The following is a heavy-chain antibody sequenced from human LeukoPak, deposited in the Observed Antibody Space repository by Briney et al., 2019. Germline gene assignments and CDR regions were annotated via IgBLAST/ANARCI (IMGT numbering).Heavy chain of an antibody. Sequence: SETLSLTCTVSGGSISSYYWSWIRQPAGKGLEWIGRIYTSGSTNYNPSLKSQVTMSVDMSKNQFSLKLSSVTAADTAVYYCARQGSYGDYMLVDYWGQGTRVTVSS. J-gene: IGHJ4*02. D-gene: IGHD4-17*01. CDR2: IYTSGST. V-gene: IGHV4-4*07. CDR3: ARQGSYGDYMLVDY. CDR1: GGSISSYY.